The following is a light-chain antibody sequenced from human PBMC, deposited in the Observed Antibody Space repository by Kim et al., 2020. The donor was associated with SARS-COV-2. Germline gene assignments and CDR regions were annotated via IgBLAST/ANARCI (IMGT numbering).Light chain of an antibody. CDR3: QQYDNWPLT. CDR2: GAS. J-gene: IGKJ4*01. V-gene: IGKV3-15*01. Sequence: VATGERVTLSCRASHTVRSNLAWYQQKPGQAPRLLIYGASTRATGLPARFSGSGSGTEFTLTISSLQSEDSAVYYCQQYDNWPLTFGGGTKVDIK. CDR1: HTVRSN.